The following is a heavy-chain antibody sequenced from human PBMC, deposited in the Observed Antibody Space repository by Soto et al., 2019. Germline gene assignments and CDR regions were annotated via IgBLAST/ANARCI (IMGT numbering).Heavy chain of an antibody. CDR1: GFTFNDYA. Sequence: EVQLLESGGGFVQPGGSLRLSCAASGFTFNDYAMAWVRQAPGQGLEWVSSISGSGGHSSYVDSVRGRFTISRDNVNNSMSMDMSDMRAEDTALYYCAKDCRRLAGTGTAIDSWGQGALVTVSS. D-gene: IGHD5-18*01. CDR3: AKDCRRLAGTGTAIDS. V-gene: IGHV3-23*01. J-gene: IGHJ4*02. CDR2: ISGSGGHS.